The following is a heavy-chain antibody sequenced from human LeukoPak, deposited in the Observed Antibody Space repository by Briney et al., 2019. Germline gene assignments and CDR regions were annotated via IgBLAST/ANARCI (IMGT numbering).Heavy chain of an antibody. J-gene: IGHJ4*02. V-gene: IGHV4-61*01. CDR2: IYYSGST. Sequence: SETLSLTCTVSGGSVSSGSYYWSWIRQPPGKGLEWIGYIYYSGSTKYNPSLKSRVTISIDTSKNQFSLKLSSMTAADTAMYYCARGRYSSGWYDYWGQGTLVTVSS. CDR1: GGSVSSGSYY. D-gene: IGHD6-19*01. CDR3: ARGRYSSGWYDY.